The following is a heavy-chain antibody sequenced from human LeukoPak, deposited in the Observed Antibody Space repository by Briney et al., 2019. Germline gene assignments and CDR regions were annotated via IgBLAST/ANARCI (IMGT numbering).Heavy chain of an antibody. Sequence: SENLSLTCTVSGGSISSSSYYWGWIRQPAGKGLEWIGRIYTSGSTNYNPSLKSRVTISVDTSKNQFSLKLSSVTAADTAVYYCARDYPVVPYYYDSSGYYPGIWGQGTMVIVSS. D-gene: IGHD3-22*01. CDR1: GGSISSSSYY. V-gene: IGHV4-61*02. J-gene: IGHJ3*02. CDR2: IYTSGST. CDR3: ARDYPVVPYYYDSSGYYPGI.